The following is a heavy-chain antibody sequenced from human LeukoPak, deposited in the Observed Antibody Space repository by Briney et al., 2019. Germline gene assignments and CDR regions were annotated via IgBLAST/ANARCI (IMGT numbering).Heavy chain of an antibody. J-gene: IGHJ3*02. CDR2: IKENGNEQ. CDR1: GFTFSSYW. D-gene: IGHD1-14*01. V-gene: IGHV3-7*01. Sequence: GGSLRLSCEASGFTFSSYWMSWVRQAPGEGPEWVAHIKENGNEQYYADSVKGRFTISRDNVKQSLCLQMNSLRAEDTAVYYCARGPGDFDASDIWGQGTMVTVSS. CDR3: ARGPGDFDASDI.